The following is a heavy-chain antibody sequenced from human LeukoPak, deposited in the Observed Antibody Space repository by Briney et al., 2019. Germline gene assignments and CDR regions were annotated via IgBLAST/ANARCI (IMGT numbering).Heavy chain of an antibody. CDR2: ISAYNGNT. CDR3: ARRPPVVPAAIRGANSSGWYSSARDDY. CDR1: GYTFTSYG. J-gene: IGHJ4*02. Sequence: ASVKVSCKASGYTFTSYGISWVRQAPGQGLEWMGWISAYNGNTNYAQKLQGRVTMTTDTSTSTAYMELRSLRSDDTAVYYCARRPPVVPAAIRGANSSGWYSSARDDYWGQGTLVTVSS. V-gene: IGHV1-18*01. D-gene: IGHD2-2*02.